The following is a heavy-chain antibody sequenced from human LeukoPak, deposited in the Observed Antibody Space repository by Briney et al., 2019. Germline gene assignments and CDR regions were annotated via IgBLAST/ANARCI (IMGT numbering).Heavy chain of an antibody. CDR2: IYHSGST. Sequence: PSETLSLTCTVSGYSIGSGYYWGWIRQPPGKGLEWIGSIYHSGSTYYNPSLKSRVTISVDTSKNQFSLKLSSVTAADTAVYYCARVRIVGATDAFDIWGQGTMVTVSS. CDR3: ARVRIVGATDAFDI. J-gene: IGHJ3*02. CDR1: GYSIGSGYY. D-gene: IGHD1-26*01. V-gene: IGHV4-38-2*02.